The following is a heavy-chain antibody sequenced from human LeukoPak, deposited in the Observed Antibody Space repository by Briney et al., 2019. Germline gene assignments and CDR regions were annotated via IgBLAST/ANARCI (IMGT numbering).Heavy chain of an antibody. CDR3: ARPPATFPDAFDI. CDR1: GGSISSSSYY. J-gene: IGHJ3*02. V-gene: IGHV4-39*01. D-gene: IGHD3-16*01. Sequence: SETLSLTCTVSGGSISSSSYYWGWIRQPPGKGLEWIGSIYYSGSTYYNPSLKSRVTISVDTSKNQFSLKLSSVTAADTAVYYRARPPATFPDAFDIWGQGTMVTVSS. CDR2: IYYSGST.